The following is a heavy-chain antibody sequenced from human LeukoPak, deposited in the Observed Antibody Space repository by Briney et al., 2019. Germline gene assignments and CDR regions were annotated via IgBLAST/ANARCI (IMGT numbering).Heavy chain of an antibody. V-gene: IGHV3-23*01. Sequence: GGSLRLSCEASGFIFSSAWMTWVRQAPGKGLEWVSAIGGRGTSTYYADSLEGRFTIARDNSKDMVYLQMNSLKVEDTAIYYCGKEGGAWGQGTQVTVSS. D-gene: IGHD3-16*01. CDR1: GFIFSSA. CDR3: GKEGGA. J-gene: IGHJ5*02. CDR2: IGGRGTST.